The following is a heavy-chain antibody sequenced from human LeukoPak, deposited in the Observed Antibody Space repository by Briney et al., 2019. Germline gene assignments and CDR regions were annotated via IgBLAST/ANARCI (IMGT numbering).Heavy chain of an antibody. Sequence: PGGSLRLSCAASGFTFRSNWVHWVRQAPGKGLVWVSRINSDGSSTNYADSVKGRFTISRDNAKNTLYLHMNSLRVEDTAVYYCAGGKIGADYWGQGTLVTVSS. V-gene: IGHV3-74*01. D-gene: IGHD1-1*01. CDR1: GFTFRSNW. J-gene: IGHJ4*02. CDR3: AGGKIGADY. CDR2: INSDGSST.